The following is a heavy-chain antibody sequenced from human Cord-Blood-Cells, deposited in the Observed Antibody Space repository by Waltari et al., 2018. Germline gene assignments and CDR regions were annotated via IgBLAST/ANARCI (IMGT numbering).Heavy chain of an antibody. CDR2: IRSSSSYI. CDR3: ARGGGSGYYFDY. V-gene: IGHV3-21*01. Sequence: EVQLVESGGGLVKPGGSLRLSCAASGFTFSSYSMNWVRQAPGKGLVWVSSIRSSSSYIYYADSVKGRFTISRDNAKNSLYLQMNSLRAEDTAVYYCARGGGSGYYFDYWGQGTLVTVSS. CDR1: GFTFSSYS. J-gene: IGHJ4*02. D-gene: IGHD3-22*01.